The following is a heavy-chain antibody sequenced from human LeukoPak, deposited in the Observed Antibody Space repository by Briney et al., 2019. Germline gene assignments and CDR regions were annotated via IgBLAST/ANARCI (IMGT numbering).Heavy chain of an antibody. Sequence: GGSLRLSCAASGFSFSSCGMHWVRQAPGKGLEWVAFIRSDGSIKYYADSVKGRFTISRDNSKNTLYLQMNSLRAEDTAVYYCAKDAKAYSSGPPDYWGQGTLVTVSS. CDR2: IRSDGSIK. CDR1: GFSFSSCG. D-gene: IGHD6-19*01. CDR3: AKDAKAYSSGPPDY. V-gene: IGHV3-30*02. J-gene: IGHJ4*02.